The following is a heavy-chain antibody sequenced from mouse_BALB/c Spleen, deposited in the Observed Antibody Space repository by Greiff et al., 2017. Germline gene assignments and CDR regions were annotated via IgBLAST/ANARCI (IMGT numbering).Heavy chain of an antibody. Sequence: QVQLKQPGAELVRPGASVKLSCKASGYTFTSYWMNWVKQRPEQGLEWIGRIDPYDSETHYNQKFKDKAILTVDKSSSTAYMQLSSLTSEDSAVYYCARAPITTVVARGYAMDYWGQGTSVTVSS. J-gene: IGHJ4*01. CDR2: IDPYDSET. CDR3: ARAPITTVVARGYAMDY. D-gene: IGHD1-1*01. V-gene: IGHV1-52*01. CDR1: GYTFTSYW.